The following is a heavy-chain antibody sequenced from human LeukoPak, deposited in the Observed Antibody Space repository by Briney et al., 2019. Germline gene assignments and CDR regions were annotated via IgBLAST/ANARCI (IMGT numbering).Heavy chain of an antibody. CDR3: AREGCSGGSCYSGNWFAP. CDR1: GGSISSYY. V-gene: IGHV4-59*01. CDR2: IYYSGST. Sequence: SETLSLTCTVSGGSISSYYWSWIRQPPGKGLEWIGYIYYSGSTNYNPSLKSRVTISVDTSKNQFSLKLSSVTAADAAVYYCAREGCSGGSCYSGNWFAPWGQGTLLTVSS. J-gene: IGHJ5*02. D-gene: IGHD2-15*01.